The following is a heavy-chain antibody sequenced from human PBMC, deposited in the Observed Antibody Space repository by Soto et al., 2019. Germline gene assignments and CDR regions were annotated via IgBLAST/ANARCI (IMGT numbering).Heavy chain of an antibody. CDR1: GGSISSDY. Sequence: QVQLQESGPGLVKPSETLSLTCSVSGGSISSDYWSWIPQPPGKGLEWIGYMYHSGSTNYNPSLKGRVTISVETSKSQFCLKLSSVSAADRAVYYCARERSSGWCDYWGQGTLVTVSS. V-gene: IGHV4-59*01. CDR3: ARERSSGWCDY. D-gene: IGHD6-19*01. J-gene: IGHJ4*02. CDR2: MYHSGST.